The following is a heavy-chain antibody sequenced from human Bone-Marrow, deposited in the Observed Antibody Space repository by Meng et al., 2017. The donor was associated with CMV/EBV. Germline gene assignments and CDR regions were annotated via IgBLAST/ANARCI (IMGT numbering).Heavy chain of an antibody. J-gene: IGHJ4*02. CDR1: GFTFSNYG. Sequence: GGSLRLSCAASGFTFSNYGMHWVRQALGKGLEWVAFMPFDGSDKYYADSVKGRFTISRDNSRNTLYLQVNSPRSEDTAVYYCAKVHSLSGSYGPCIDYWGQGALVTVSS. D-gene: IGHD1-26*01. CDR3: AKVHSLSGSYGPCIDY. V-gene: IGHV3-30*02. CDR2: MPFDGSDK.